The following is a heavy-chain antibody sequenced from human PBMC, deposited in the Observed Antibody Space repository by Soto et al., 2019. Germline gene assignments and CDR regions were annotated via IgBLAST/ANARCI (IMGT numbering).Heavy chain of an antibody. Sequence: PSETLSLTCTVSGGSISSYYWSWIRQPPGKGLEWIGYIYYSGSTNYNPSLKTRVTISVDTSKNQFSLKLSSLTAADTAVYYCARHDKCGGDCYFFQHWGQGTLVTVSS. D-gene: IGHD2-21*02. J-gene: IGHJ1*01. V-gene: IGHV4-59*01. CDR2: IYYSGST. CDR3: ARHDKCGGDCYFFQH. CDR1: GGSISSYY.